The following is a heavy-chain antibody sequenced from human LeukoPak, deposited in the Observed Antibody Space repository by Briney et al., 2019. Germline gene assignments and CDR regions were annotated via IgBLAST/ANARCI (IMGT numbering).Heavy chain of an antibody. D-gene: IGHD2-15*01. J-gene: IGHJ4*02. V-gene: IGHV3-23*01. Sequence: GGSLRLSCAASGFTFSSYAMSWVRQAPGKGLEWVSAISGSGGSTYYADSVKGRFTISRDNSKNTLYLQMNSLRAEDTAVYYCARARLGYCSGGSCYSGAVAGYWGQGTLVTVSS. CDR3: ARARLGYCSGGSCYSGAVAGY. CDR2: ISGSGGST. CDR1: GFTFSSYA.